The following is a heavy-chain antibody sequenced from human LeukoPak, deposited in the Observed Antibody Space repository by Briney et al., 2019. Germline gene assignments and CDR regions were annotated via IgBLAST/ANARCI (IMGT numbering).Heavy chain of an antibody. J-gene: IGHJ6*03. Sequence: PGGSLRLSCAASEVTFSTYTMTWVRQAPGKGLEWVSSISGSGNYIYYADSLKGRFTISRDNVNNLLFLQMSSLRAEDTAVYFCAGLRRAYYYYMDVWGKGTTVTVSS. CDR1: EVTFSTYT. CDR2: ISGSGNYI. V-gene: IGHV3-21*06. CDR3: AGLRRAYYYYMDV.